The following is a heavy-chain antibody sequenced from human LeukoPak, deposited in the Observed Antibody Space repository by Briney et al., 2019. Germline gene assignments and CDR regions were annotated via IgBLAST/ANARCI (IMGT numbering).Heavy chain of an antibody. CDR3: ARLYRYYYYGMDV. V-gene: IGHV4-31*03. CDR2: IYYSGST. J-gene: IGHJ6*02. Sequence: PSQTLSLTRTVSGGSISSGGYYWSWIRQHPGKGLEWIGYIYYSGSTYYNPSLKSRVTISVDTSKNQFSLKLSSVTAADTAVYYCARLYRYYYYGMDVWGQGTTVTVSS. CDR1: GGSISSGGYY.